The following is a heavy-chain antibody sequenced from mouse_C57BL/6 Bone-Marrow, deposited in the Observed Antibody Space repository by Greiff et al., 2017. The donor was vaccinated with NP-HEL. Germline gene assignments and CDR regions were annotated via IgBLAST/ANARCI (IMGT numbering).Heavy chain of an antibody. V-gene: IGHV14-4*01. CDR3: TSGTDCFDY. D-gene: IGHD1-1*01. CDR1: GFNIKDDY. J-gene: IGHJ2*01. Sequence: VQLKQSGAELVRPGASVKLSCTASGFNIKDDYMHWVKQRPEQGLEWIGWIDPENGDTEYASKFQGKATITADTSSNTAYLQLSSLTSEDTAVYYCTSGTDCFDYWGQGTTLTVSS. CDR2: IDPENGDT.